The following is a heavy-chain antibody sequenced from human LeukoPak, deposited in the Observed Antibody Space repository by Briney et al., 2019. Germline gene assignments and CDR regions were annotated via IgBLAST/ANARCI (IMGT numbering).Heavy chain of an antibody. CDR3: ANSIGVVIIGDAFDI. J-gene: IGHJ3*02. CDR1: GFTFDDYA. CDR2: ISWNSGSI. V-gene: IGHV3-9*01. Sequence: GRSLRLSCAASGFTFDDYAMHWVRQAPGKGLEWVSGISWNSGSIGYADSVKGRFTISRDNAKNSLYLQMNSLRAEDTALYYCANSIGVVIIGDAFDIWGQGTMVTVSS. D-gene: IGHD3-3*01.